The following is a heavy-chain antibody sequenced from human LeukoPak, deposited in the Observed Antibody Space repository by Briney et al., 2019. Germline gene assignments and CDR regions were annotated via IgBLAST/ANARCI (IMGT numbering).Heavy chain of an antibody. CDR1: GFTFSNYW. CDR2: IKQDGSDE. D-gene: IGHD3-10*01. V-gene: IGHV3-7*04. CDR3: ARGGSGSDY. J-gene: IGHJ4*02. Sequence: GGSLRLSCEASGFTFSNYWMTWVRQAPGKGLEWVANIKQDGSDENYVDSVKGRSTISRDNGKISLYLQMNSLRAEDTAVYYCARGGSGSDYWGQGTLVTVSS.